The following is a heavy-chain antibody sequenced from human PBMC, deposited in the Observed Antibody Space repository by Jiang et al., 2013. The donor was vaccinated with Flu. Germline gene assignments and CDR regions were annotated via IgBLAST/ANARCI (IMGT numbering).Heavy chain of an antibody. Sequence: ETLSLTCTVSGGSISTYYWSWIRQPPGKGLEWIGYIYHSGSTNYNPSLKSRVTISVDTSKNQFSLKLSSVTAADTAIYYCARTTTVTTSAYYYIMDVWGQGTTVTVSS. V-gene: IGHV4-59*01. D-gene: IGHD4-17*01. CDR3: ARTTTVTTSAYYYIMDV. J-gene: IGHJ6*02. CDR2: IYHSGST. CDR1: GGSISTYY.